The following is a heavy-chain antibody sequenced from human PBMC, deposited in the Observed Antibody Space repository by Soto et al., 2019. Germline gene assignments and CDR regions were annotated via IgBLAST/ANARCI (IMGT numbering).Heavy chain of an antibody. J-gene: IGHJ4*02. CDR3: AKDRLAGNFDY. Sequence: GGSLRLSCAAFGFTFNNYAMNWVRQAPGKGVEWVATISATGGSTYYADSVKGRFTISRDNSKNTLYLQMNGLRVEDTAVYYCAKDRLAGNFDYWGQGTQVTVSS. CDR1: GFTFNNYA. CDR2: ISATGGST. V-gene: IGHV3-23*01.